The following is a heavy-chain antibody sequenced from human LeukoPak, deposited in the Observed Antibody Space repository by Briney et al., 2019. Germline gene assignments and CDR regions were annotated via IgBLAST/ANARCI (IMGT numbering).Heavy chain of an antibody. CDR1: GFTFSSYG. D-gene: IGHD1-26*01. Sequence: PGRSLRLSCAASGFTFSSYGMHWVRQAPGKGLEWVAVISYDGSNKYYADSVKGRFTISRDNSKNTLYLQMNSLRAEDTAVYYCARIMLSWREFDCWGQGTLVTVSS. CDR3: ARIMLSWREFDC. V-gene: IGHV3-30*03. CDR2: ISYDGSNK. J-gene: IGHJ4*02.